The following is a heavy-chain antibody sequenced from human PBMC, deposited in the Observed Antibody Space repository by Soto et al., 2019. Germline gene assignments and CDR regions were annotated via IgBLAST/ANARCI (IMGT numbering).Heavy chain of an antibody. J-gene: IGHJ4*02. Sequence: GGSLRLSCAASGFTFSSYAMHWVRQAPGKGLEWVAVISYDGSNKYYADSVKGRFTISRDNSKNTLYLQMNSLRAEDTAVYYCAKDLIDYSNSYFDYWGQGTLVTVSS. V-gene: IGHV3-30-3*01. CDR3: AKDLIDYSNSYFDY. CDR1: GFTFSSYA. D-gene: IGHD4-4*01. CDR2: ISYDGSNK.